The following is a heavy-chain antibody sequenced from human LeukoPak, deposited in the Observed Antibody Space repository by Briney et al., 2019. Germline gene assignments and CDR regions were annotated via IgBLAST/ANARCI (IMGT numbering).Heavy chain of an antibody. V-gene: IGHV1-2*02. Sequence: GASVQVSSKASGYSFTAFYIHWVRQAPGQGLEWMGWIHPRSGETNYAYKFRGRVTMTRDTSISTTYMDLGSLGSDDTAVYYCARDGEYGTGSYYRGCFDYWGQGTLVTVSS. CDR1: GYSFTAFY. CDR2: IHPRSGET. D-gene: IGHD3-10*01. CDR3: ARDGEYGTGSYYRGCFDY. J-gene: IGHJ4*02.